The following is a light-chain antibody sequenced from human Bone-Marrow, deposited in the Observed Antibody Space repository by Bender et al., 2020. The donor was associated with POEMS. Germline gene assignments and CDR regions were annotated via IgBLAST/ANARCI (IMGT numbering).Light chain of an antibody. Sequence: AARITCSGDALPKQYAYWYQQKPGQAPVLVISKDSQRPSGIPERFSGANSGTTVALTISGVQAEDEADYYCQSADNSGAYWVFGGGTKLTVL. V-gene: IGLV3-25*03. CDR3: QSADNSGAYWV. CDR2: KDS. J-gene: IGLJ3*02. CDR1: ALPKQY.